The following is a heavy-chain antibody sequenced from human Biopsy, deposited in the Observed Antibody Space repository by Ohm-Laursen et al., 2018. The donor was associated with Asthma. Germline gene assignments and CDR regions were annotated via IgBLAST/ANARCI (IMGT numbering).Heavy chain of an antibody. CDR2: IWYDGSNK. J-gene: IGHJ4*02. CDR1: GFTFSSYG. V-gene: IGHV3-33*01. D-gene: IGHD3-22*01. Sequence: SLRLSCAASGFTFSSYGMHWVRQAPGKGLGWVAVIWYDGSNKYYADSVKGRFTISRDNSKNTLYLQMNSLRAEDTAVYYCARDPAGYYYFDYWGQGTLVTVSS. CDR3: ARDPAGYYYFDY.